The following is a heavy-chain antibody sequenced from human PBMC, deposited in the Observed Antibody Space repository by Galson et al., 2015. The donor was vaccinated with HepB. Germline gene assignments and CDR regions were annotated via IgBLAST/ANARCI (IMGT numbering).Heavy chain of an antibody. Sequence: AISGDSVSSNHAVWNWIRQSPSRGLEWLGRTYYRSKWYIDYATSVRSRITINPDTSRNQFSLHLSSVSPEDTAVYYCAYGSDVWGQGTTVIVSS. V-gene: IGHV6-1*01. CDR1: GDSVSSNHAV. CDR2: TYYRSKWYI. CDR3: AYGSDV. J-gene: IGHJ6*02.